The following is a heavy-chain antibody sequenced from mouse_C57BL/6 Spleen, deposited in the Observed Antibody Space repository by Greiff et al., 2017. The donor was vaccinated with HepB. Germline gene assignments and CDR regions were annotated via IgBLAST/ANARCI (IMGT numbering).Heavy chain of an antibody. Sequence: VQLQQSGAELVKPGASVKLSCKASGYTFTSYWMQWVKQRPGQGLEWIGEIDPSDSYTNYNQKFKGKATLTVDTSSSTAYMQLSSLTSEDSAVYYCASSRRGIDYWGQGTTLTVSS. CDR1: GYTFTSYW. J-gene: IGHJ2*01. D-gene: IGHD3-2*02. CDR3: ASSRRGIDY. CDR2: IDPSDSYT. V-gene: IGHV1-50*01.